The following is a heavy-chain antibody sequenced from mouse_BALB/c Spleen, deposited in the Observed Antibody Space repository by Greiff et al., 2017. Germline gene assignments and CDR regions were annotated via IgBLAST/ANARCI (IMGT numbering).Heavy chain of an antibody. D-gene: IGHD3-1*01. CDR3: ARGYGGYGDY. CDR2: INPYNGAT. Sequence: VQLQQSGPELVKPGASVKISCKASGYSFTGYYMHWVKQSHVKSLEWIGRINPYNGATSYNQNFKDKASLTVDKSSSTAYMELHSLTSEDSAVYYCARGYGGYGDYWGQGTTLTVSS. CDR1: GYSFTGYY. V-gene: IGHV1-31*01. J-gene: IGHJ2*01.